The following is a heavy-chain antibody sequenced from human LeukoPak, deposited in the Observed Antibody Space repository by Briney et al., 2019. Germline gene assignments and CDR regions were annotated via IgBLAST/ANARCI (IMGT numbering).Heavy chain of an antibody. V-gene: IGHV4-61*08. CDR1: GGSISSGDYY. CDR3: ARDAPYYYDSSGSNNWFDP. J-gene: IGHJ5*02. D-gene: IGHD3-22*01. CDR2: IYYSGST. Sequence: SQTLSLTCTVSGGSISSGDYYWSWIRQPPGKGLEWIGYIYYSGSTNYNPSLKSRVTISVDTSKNQFSLKLSSVTAADTAVYYCARDAPYYYDSSGSNNWFDPWGQGTLVTVSS.